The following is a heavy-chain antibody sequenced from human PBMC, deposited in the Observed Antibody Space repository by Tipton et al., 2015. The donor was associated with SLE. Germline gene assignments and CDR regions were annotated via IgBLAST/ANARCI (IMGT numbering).Heavy chain of an antibody. J-gene: IGHJ4*02. CDR1: GGSISSSGYY. V-gene: IGHV4-39*07. D-gene: IGHD2-2*01. Sequence: TLSLTCSVSGGSISSSGYYWGWIRQPPGKGLEWIGTIYYSGGTSYNPSLKSRVTISVDTSKNQFSLKLSSVTAADTAGYYCASLNYAAAIASFDYWGQGNLVTASP. CDR2: IYYSGGT. CDR3: ASLNYAAAIASFDY.